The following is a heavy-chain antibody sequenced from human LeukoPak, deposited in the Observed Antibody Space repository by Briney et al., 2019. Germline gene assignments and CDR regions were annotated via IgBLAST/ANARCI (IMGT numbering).Heavy chain of an antibody. CDR3: ARDPDYSGYRGDDAFDI. Sequence: ASVKVSCKASGYTFTSYGISWVRQAPGQGLEWMGWISAYNGNTNYAQKLQGRVTMTTDTSTSAAYMELRSLRSDDTAVYYCARDPDYSGYRGDDAFDIWGQGTMVTVSS. CDR2: ISAYNGNT. D-gene: IGHD3-22*01. V-gene: IGHV1-18*01. CDR1: GYTFTSYG. J-gene: IGHJ3*02.